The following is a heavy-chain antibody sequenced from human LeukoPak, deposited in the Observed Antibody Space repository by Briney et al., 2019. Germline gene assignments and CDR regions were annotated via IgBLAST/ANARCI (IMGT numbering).Heavy chain of an antibody. CDR1: GFTFSDHY. CDR3: ARGPPFDY. CDR2: ISYDGSNK. Sequence: GGSLRLSCAVSGFTFSDHYMDWVRQAPGKGLEWVAVISYDGSNKYYADSVKGRFTISRDNSKNTLYLQMNSLRAEDTAVYYCARGPPFDYWGQGTLVTVSS. J-gene: IGHJ4*02. V-gene: IGHV3-30-3*01.